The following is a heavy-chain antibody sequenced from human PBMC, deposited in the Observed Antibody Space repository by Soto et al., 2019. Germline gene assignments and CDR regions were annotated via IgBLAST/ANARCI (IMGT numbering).Heavy chain of an antibody. Sequence: SETLSLTCTVSGGSISSYYWSWIRQPPGKGLEWIGEINHSGSTNYNPSLKSRVTISVDTSKNQFSLKLSSVTAADTAVYYCARGPDIVVVVAATPHHGRFDYWGQGTLVTVSS. J-gene: IGHJ4*02. CDR1: GGSISSYY. V-gene: IGHV4-34*01. CDR2: INHSGST. CDR3: ARGPDIVVVVAATPHHGRFDY. D-gene: IGHD2-15*01.